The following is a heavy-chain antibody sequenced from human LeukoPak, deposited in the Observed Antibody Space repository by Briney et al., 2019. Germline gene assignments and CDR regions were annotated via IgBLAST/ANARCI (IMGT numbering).Heavy chain of an antibody. D-gene: IGHD3-22*01. V-gene: IGHV3-21*01. CDR3: ARLRLEYYYDSSGYYPDY. J-gene: IGHJ4*02. CDR1: GFTFSSYS. Sequence: GGSLRLSCAASGFTFSSYSMNWVRQAPGKGLEWVSSISSSSSYIYYADSVKGRFTISRDNAKNSLYLQMNSPRAEDTAVYYCARLRLEYYYDSSGYYPDYWGQGTLVTVSS. CDR2: ISSSSSYI.